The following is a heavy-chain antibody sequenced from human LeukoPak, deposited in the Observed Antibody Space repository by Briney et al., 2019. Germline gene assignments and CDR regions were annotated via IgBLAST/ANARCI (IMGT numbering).Heavy chain of an antibody. J-gene: IGHJ3*02. D-gene: IGHD5-24*01. CDR2: ISSDENNK. CDR3: AKEGRWLQLGGAFDI. Sequence: PGRSLRLSCAASGFTFSSYDMHWVRQAPGKGLEWVSVISSDENNKYYADSVKGRFTISRDNFKNTLYMQMSSLRPEDTAVYYCAKEGRWLQLGGAFDIWGQGTMVTVSS. V-gene: IGHV3-30*18. CDR1: GFTFSSYD.